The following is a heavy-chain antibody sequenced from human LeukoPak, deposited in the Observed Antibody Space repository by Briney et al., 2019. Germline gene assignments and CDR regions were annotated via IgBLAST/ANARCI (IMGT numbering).Heavy chain of an antibody. CDR1: GGSINSNTYY. Sequence: PSETLSLTCTVSGGSINSNTYYWAWVRRPPGKGLEWITSLYYGGITYYNPALKSRVTVSVDPSRNHFSLKMDSVTATDTALYYCARHSYGDYGGGFDLWGQGILITVSS. D-gene: IGHD4-17*01. CDR2: LYYGGIT. V-gene: IGHV4-39*01. CDR3: ARHSYGDYGGGFDL. J-gene: IGHJ4*02.